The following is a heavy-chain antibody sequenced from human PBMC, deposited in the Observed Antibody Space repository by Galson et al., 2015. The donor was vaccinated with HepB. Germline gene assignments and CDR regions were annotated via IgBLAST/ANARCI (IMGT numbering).Heavy chain of an antibody. CDR1: GFTFSSYS. Sequence: SLRLSCAASGFTFSSYSMNWVRQAPGKGLEWVSSISSSSSYIYYADSVKGRFTISRDNAKNSLYLQMNSLRAEDTAVYYCASRVYYDILTGYYRRGGGDYGMDVWGQGTTVTVSS. CDR2: ISSSSSYI. CDR3: ASRVYYDILTGYYRRGGGDYGMDV. D-gene: IGHD3-9*01. J-gene: IGHJ6*02. V-gene: IGHV3-21*01.